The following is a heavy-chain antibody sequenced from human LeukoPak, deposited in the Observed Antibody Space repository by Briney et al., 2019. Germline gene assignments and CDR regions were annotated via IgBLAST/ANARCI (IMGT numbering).Heavy chain of an antibody. CDR2: ISSSGSTI. J-gene: IGHJ5*02. D-gene: IGHD3-10*01. CDR3: AREQDTMVRGVWFDP. CDR1: GFTFSDYY. Sequence: PGGSLRLSCAASGFTFSDYYMSWIRQAPGKGLEWVSYISSSGSTIYYADSVKGRFTISRDNAKNSLYLQMNSLRAEDTAVYYCAREQDTMVRGVWFDPWGQGTLVTVSS. V-gene: IGHV3-11*01.